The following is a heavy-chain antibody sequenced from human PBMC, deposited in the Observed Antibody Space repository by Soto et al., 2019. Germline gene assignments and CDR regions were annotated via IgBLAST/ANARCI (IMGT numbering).Heavy chain of an antibody. J-gene: IGHJ6*03. CDR1: GYTFTNYG. D-gene: IGHD6-6*01. Sequence: QFQLLQSGAEVKKPGASVKVSCKASGYTFTNYGITWVRQAPAQGLEWRGRSSAYNGNTHYTQTLQGRVTMTSDTPTSTADVELRGLRSYDTAVYYCERVRQLVGYFNYSMHVWGKGTTVTVSS. CDR3: ERVRQLVGYFNYSMHV. CDR2: SSAYNGNT. V-gene: IGHV1-18*01.